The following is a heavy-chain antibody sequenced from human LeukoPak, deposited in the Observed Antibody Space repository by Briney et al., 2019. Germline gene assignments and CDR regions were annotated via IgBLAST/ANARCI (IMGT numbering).Heavy chain of an antibody. CDR1: GGSISSYY. V-gene: IGHV4-4*07. CDR3: AREAAPGGFDY. J-gene: IGHJ4*02. Sequence: SETLSLTCTVSGGSISSYYWSYIRQSAGKGLEWIGRIYGSGSANYNPSLKSRVTMSVVTSKNQFSLKLSSVTAADTAVYFCAREAAPGGFDYWGQGTLVTVSS. D-gene: IGHD6-13*01. CDR2: IYGSGSA.